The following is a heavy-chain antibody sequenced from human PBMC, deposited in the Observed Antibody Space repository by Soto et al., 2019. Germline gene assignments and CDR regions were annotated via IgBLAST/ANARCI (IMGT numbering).Heavy chain of an antibody. V-gene: IGHV3-30*18. D-gene: IGHD5-12*01. CDR1: GFTFSSYG. CDR3: ANTDSGYDSSLFFAPVDY. CDR2: ISYDGSNK. Sequence: PGGSLRLSCAASGFTFSSYGMHWVRQAPGKGLEWVAVISYDGSNKYYADSVKGRFTISRDNSKNTLYLQMNSLRAEDTAVYYCANTDSGYDSSLFFAPVDYWGQGTLVTVSS. J-gene: IGHJ4*02.